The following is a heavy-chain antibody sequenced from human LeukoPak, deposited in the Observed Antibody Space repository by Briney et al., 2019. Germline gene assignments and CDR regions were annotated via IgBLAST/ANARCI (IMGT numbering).Heavy chain of an antibody. J-gene: IGHJ4*02. CDR2: IYNSGRT. V-gene: IGHV3-53*01. D-gene: IGHD5-12*01. CDR1: GFTVSSNY. Sequence: PGGSLRLSCAASGFTVSSNYMNWVRQAPGKGLEWVSAIYNSGRTYCADSVKGRFIISRDTSKNTLYLQMNSLRAEDTAVYYCAGDSRGVAFFDCWGQGTPVSVSS. CDR3: AGDSRGVAFFDC.